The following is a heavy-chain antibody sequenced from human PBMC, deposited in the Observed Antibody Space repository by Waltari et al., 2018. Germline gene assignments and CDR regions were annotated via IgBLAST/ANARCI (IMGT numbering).Heavy chain of an antibody. Sequence: QVQLQESGPGLVKPSQTLSLTCTVSGGSISSRGYHWSWIRQHPEKGLEWIGYIYYSGSTYYNPSLKSVVTISIDTSKNQFSLKVSSVTAADTAVYYCARVYSGSYFGGNYYFDYCGQGTLVTVSS. CDR2: IYYSGST. CDR1: GGSISSRGYH. J-gene: IGHJ4*02. D-gene: IGHD1-26*01. V-gene: IGHV4-31*01. CDR3: ARVYSGSYFGGNYYFDY.